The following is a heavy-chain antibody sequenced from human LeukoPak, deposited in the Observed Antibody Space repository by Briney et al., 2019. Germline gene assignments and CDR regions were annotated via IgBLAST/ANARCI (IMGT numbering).Heavy chain of an antibody. J-gene: IGHJ6*03. CDR1: GGSISSYY. V-gene: IGHV4-59*01. CDR3: ARVGMTKFSGVYYYYYMDV. D-gene: IGHD1-26*01. CDR2: IYYSGST. Sequence: PSETLSLTCTVSGGSISSYYWSWIRQPPGKGLEWIGYIYYSGSTNYNPSLKSRVTISVDTSKNQFSLKLSSVTAADTAVYYCARVGMTKFSGVYYYYYMDVWGKGTTVTVSS.